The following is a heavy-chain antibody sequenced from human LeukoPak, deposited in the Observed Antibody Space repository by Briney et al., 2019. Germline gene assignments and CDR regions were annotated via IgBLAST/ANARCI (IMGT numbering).Heavy chain of an antibody. CDR3: ARLGPEVYGGNRVFDY. V-gene: IGHV4-59*08. J-gene: IGHJ4*02. Sequence: PSETLSLTCTVSGGSISSYYWSWLRQPPGKGLEWIGYIYYSGSTNYNPSLKSRVTISVDTSKNQFSLKLSSVTAADTAVYYCARLGPEVYGGNRVFDYWGQGTLVTVSS. D-gene: IGHD4-23*01. CDR2: IYYSGST. CDR1: GGSISSYY.